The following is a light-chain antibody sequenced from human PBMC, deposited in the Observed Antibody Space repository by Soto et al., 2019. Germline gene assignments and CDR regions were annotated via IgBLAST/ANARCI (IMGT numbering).Light chain of an antibody. CDR2: EIT. Sequence: QSALTQPASVSGSPGQSITISCTGTSSDVGAYNYVSWYQQHPGKAPKLIIYEITNRPSGVSNRFSGSKSGNTASLTISGLQAEDEADYYCNSYSTSGTLRVFGGGTKLTVL. J-gene: IGLJ3*02. CDR3: NSYSTSGTLRV. V-gene: IGLV2-14*01. CDR1: SSDVGAYNY.